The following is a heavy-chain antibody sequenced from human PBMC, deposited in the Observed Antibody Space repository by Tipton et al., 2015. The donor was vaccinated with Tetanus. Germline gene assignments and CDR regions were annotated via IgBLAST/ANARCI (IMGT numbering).Heavy chain of an antibody. J-gene: IGHJ6*02. D-gene: IGHD1-1*01. CDR3: AKDIGPEDLMENYYYYGMDV. Sequence: RSLRLSCAASGFTFDDYAMHWVRQAPGKGLEWVSGISWNSGSIGYADSVKGRFTTSRDNAKNSLYLQMNSLRAEDTALYYCAKDIGPEDLMENYYYYGMDVWGQGTAVTVSS. CDR1: GFTFDDYA. CDR2: ISWNSGSI. V-gene: IGHV3-9*01.